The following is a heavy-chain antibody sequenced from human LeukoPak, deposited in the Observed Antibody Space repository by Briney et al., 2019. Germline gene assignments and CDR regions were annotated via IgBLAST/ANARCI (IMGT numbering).Heavy chain of an antibody. CDR2: IIPIFGTA. V-gene: IGHV1-69*13. D-gene: IGHD1-26*01. Sequence: GASVKVSCKASGGTFSSYAISWVRQAPGQGLEWMGGIIPIFGTANYAQKFQGRVTITADESTSTAYMELRSLRSDDTAVYYCARGRERRDLDIWGQGTMVTVSS. CDR1: GGTFSSYA. J-gene: IGHJ3*02. CDR3: ARGRERRDLDI.